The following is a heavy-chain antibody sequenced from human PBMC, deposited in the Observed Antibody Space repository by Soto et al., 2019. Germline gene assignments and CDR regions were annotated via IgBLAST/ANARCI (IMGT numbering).Heavy chain of an antibody. CDR1: GFAVSSKY. J-gene: IGHJ4*02. D-gene: IGHD6-19*01. CDR3: GQTPGWHGFDF. V-gene: IGHV3-53*01. CDR2: IYGGGTT. Sequence: EVQLVESGGGLIQPGGSLRLSCAASGFAVSSKYMTWVRQAPGKGLEWVSVIYGGGTTYYADAVKGRFTICRDTSKNTFYLQMNSLRAEETAEYYGGQTPGWHGFDFWSQGTLVTVSS.